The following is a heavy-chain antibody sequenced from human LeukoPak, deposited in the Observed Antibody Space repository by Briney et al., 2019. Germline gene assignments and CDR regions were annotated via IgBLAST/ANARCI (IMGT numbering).Heavy chain of an antibody. Sequence: ASVKVSCKASGYTFTGHYVHWVRQAPGQGLEWMGWINSKSGDTKYAQNFQGWVTMTRDTSISTAYVELSRLRSDDTAVYYCARESAARPKHFDYWGQGTLVTVPS. CDR3: ARESAARPKHFDY. V-gene: IGHV1-2*04. D-gene: IGHD6-6*01. CDR2: INSKSGDT. CDR1: GYTFTGHY. J-gene: IGHJ4*02.